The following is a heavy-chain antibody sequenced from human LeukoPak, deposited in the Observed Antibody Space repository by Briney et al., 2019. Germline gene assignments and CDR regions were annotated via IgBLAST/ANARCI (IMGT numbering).Heavy chain of an antibody. V-gene: IGHV3-7*05. J-gene: IGHJ4*02. D-gene: IGHD1-26*01. CDR3: ARGSGIDY. Sequence: GGSLRLSCAASGFTFSTYWMNWVRQAPGKGLEWVATIKYDGSDKYYVDSVKGRFTVSRDNAQNSLYLQMNSLSAEDTAVYYCARGSGIDYWGQGTLVSASS. CDR1: GFTFSTYW. CDR2: IKYDGSDK.